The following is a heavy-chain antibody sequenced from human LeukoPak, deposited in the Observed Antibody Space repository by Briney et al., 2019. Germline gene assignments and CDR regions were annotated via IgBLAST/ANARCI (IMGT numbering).Heavy chain of an antibody. J-gene: IGHJ4*02. Sequence: SSETLSLTCTVSGGSISSGGYYWSWIRQHPGKGLEWIGYIYYSGSTYYNPSLKSRVTRSVDTSKNQFSLKLSSVTAADTAVYYCARYGYGDYNFDYWGQGTLVTVSS. CDR1: GGSISSGGYY. CDR3: ARYGYGDYNFDY. D-gene: IGHD4-17*01. V-gene: IGHV4-31*03. CDR2: IYYSGST.